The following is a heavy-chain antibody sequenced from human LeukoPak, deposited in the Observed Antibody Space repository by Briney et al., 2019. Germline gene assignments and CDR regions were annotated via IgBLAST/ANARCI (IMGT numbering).Heavy chain of an antibody. V-gene: IGHV3-20*04. Sequence: GGSLRLSCAASGFTFDDYGMSWVRQAPGKGLEWVSGINWIGGSTGYADSVKGRFTISRDNAKNSLYLQMNSLRAEDTALYYCAKVADVYSVYYFDSWGPGTLVTVSS. J-gene: IGHJ4*02. D-gene: IGHD2-21*01. CDR3: AKVADVYSVYYFDS. CDR1: GFTFDDYG. CDR2: INWIGGST.